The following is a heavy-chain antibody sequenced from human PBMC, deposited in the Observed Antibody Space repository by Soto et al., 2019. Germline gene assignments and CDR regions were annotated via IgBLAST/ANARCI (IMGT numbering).Heavy chain of an antibody. Sequence: QVHLVQSGAEVRKPGASVKVSCKASGYPFTGYYLPWVRQAPGQGLEWMGWINPNSGGTHFAQKFQDRVTMTRDTSISTAYMELSGLRSDDTAVYYCARDDGSSLDFWGQGSLVTVSS. V-gene: IGHV1-2*02. J-gene: IGHJ4*02. CDR1: GYPFTGYY. D-gene: IGHD6-6*01. CDR2: INPNSGGT. CDR3: ARDDGSSLDF.